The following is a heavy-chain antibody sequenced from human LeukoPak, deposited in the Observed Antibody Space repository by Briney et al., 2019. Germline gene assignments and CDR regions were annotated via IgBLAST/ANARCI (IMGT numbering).Heavy chain of an antibody. CDR2: IYYSGST. J-gene: IGHJ4*02. CDR1: GGSISSYY. D-gene: IGHD6-13*01. V-gene: IGHV4-59*01. CDR3: ATLRRSSSWYVSY. Sequence: SETLSLTCTVSGGSISSYYWSWIRQPPGKGLEWIGYIYYSGSTNYNPSLKSRVTISVDTSKNQFSLKLSSVTAADTAVYYCATLRRSSSWYVSYWGQGTLVTASS.